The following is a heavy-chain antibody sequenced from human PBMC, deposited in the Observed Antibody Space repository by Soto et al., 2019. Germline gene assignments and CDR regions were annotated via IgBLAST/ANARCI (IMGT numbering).Heavy chain of an antibody. CDR1: GFTFDDYA. CDR2: ISWNSGSI. J-gene: IGHJ6*02. D-gene: IGHD3-10*01. CDR3: AKGNFGATSYYYYYGMDV. V-gene: IGHV3-9*01. Sequence: PGGSLRLSCAASGFTFDDYAMHWVRQAPGKGLEWVSGISWNSGSIGYADSVKGRFTISRDNAKYSLYLQMNSLRAEDTALYYCAKGNFGATSYYYYYGMDVWGQGTTVTVSS.